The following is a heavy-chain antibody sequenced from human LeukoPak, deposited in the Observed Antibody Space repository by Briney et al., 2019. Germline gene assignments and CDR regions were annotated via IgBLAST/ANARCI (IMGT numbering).Heavy chain of an antibody. CDR3: VKDSASSGWSGGFDY. V-gene: IGHV3-23*01. CDR1: GFTFTNYA. J-gene: IGHJ4*02. CDR2: VNDSGSIT. D-gene: IGHD6-19*01. Sequence: GGSLRLSCAASGFTFTNYAMYWVRQAPGKGLECVSSVNDSGSITYYADSVKGRFTISRDNSRNTLYLQMNSLRAEDTAVYYCVKDSASSGWSGGFDYWGQGTLVKVSS.